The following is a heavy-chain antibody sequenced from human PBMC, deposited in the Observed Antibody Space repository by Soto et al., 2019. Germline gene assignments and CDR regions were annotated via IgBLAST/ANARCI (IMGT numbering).Heavy chain of an antibody. D-gene: IGHD3-10*01. CDR2: INPSGDTT. CDR1: GYSVTSYY. V-gene: IGHV1-46*03. J-gene: IGHJ4*02. Sequence: QVQLVQSGAEVRKPGASVKVSCKASGYSVTSYYIHWVRQAPGQGLEWMGIINPSGDTTTYAQSFQGRVTMTRDTSTNTLYMGLTSLTSEDTAVYFCASLGPWFGEPWRGQDFDFWGQGTQVTVSS. CDR3: ASLGPWFGEPWRGQDFDF.